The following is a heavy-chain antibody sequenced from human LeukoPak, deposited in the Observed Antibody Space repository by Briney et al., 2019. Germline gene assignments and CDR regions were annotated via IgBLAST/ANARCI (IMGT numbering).Heavy chain of an antibody. CDR2: LYSDGRSL. CDR1: GFNFTGYW. CDR3: ASGGPYYYYYMDV. D-gene: IGHD4-23*01. V-gene: IGHV3-74*03. J-gene: IGHJ6*03. Sequence: GGSLRLSCAGSGFNFTGYWMHWVRQAPGKGLEWISRLYSDGRSLTYADSVMGRFTISRDNAKNMLYLQMNSLRAEDTAVYYCASGGPYYYYYMDVWGKGTTVTISS.